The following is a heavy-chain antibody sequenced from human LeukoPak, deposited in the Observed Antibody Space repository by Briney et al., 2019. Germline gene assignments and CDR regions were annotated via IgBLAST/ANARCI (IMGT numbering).Heavy chain of an antibody. V-gene: IGHV4-31*02. D-gene: IGHD3-10*01. Sequence: LRLSCAASGFTFSGYAMSWVRQHPGKGLEWIGYIYYSGSTYYNPSLKSRVTISIDTSKNQFSLILSSVTAADTAVYYCARDRGYGSGSYYFDYWGQGTLVTVSS. CDR2: IYYSGST. J-gene: IGHJ4*02. CDR3: ARDRGYGSGSYYFDY. CDR1: GFTFSGYA.